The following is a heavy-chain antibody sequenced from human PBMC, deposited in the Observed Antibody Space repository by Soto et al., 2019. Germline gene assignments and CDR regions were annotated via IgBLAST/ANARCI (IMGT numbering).Heavy chain of an antibody. CDR1: GYSFTSYW. J-gene: IGHJ6*03. V-gene: IGHV5-51*01. D-gene: IGHD2-2*01. Sequence: GESLKISCKGSGYSFTSYWIGWVRQMPGKGLEWMGIIYPGDSDTRYSPSFQGRVTISADKSISTAYLQWSSLKASDTAMYYCARVDSKVVVPAAHYYYMDVWGKGTTVTVSS. CDR2: IYPGDSDT. CDR3: ARVDSKVVVPAAHYYYMDV.